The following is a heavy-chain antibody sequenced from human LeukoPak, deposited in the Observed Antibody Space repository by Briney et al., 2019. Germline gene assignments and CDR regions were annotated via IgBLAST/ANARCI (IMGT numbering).Heavy chain of an antibody. CDR1: GFTFSSYA. Sequence: GRSLRLSCAASGFTFSSYAMHWVRQAPGKGLEWVAVISYDGSNKYYADSVKGRFTISRDNSKNTLYLQMNSLRAEDTAVYYCVRDQYSSGWFDYWGQGTLVTVSS. D-gene: IGHD6-19*01. CDR3: VRDQYSSGWFDY. J-gene: IGHJ4*02. V-gene: IGHV3-30-3*01. CDR2: ISYDGSNK.